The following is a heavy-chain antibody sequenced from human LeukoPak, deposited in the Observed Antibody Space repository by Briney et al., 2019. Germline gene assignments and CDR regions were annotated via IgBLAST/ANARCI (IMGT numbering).Heavy chain of an antibody. J-gene: IGHJ6*03. CDR1: GGPISSGFYD. CDR2: IYTSGST. D-gene: IGHD4-17*01. CDR3: ARSIRLRQGTGPLYNDYMDV. V-gene: IGHV4-61*02. Sequence: PSQTLSLTCTVSGGPISSGFYDWSWIRQPDGKGLEWIGRIYTSGSTNYNPSLKSRVTISADTSKNQFSLTLTSVTAADTAVYFCARSIRLRQGTGPLYNDYMDVWGQGTTVIVSS.